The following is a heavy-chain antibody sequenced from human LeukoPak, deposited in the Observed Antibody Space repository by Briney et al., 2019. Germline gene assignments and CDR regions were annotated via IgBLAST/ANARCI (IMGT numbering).Heavy chain of an antibody. Sequence: SETLSITRTVSGGSISSYYWSCIRQPAGKGLEWIGRIYTSGSTNYNPSLKSRVTMSVDTSKNQFSLKLSSVTAADTAVYYCARDLVEVNGWVFDLWGQGTLVTVSS. CDR2: IYTSGST. CDR3: ARDLVEVNGWVFDL. CDR1: GGSISSYY. D-gene: IGHD6-19*01. V-gene: IGHV4-4*07. J-gene: IGHJ5*02.